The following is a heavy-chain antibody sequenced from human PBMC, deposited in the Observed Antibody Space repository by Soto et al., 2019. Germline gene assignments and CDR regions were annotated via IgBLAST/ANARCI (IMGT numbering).Heavy chain of an antibody. CDR1: GFSFSMYW. CDR2: ISDYGTTT. CDR3: TTGARAHSSGTGAP. J-gene: IGHJ5*02. Sequence: WGCRRLSCVVAGFSFSMYWMHWVRQGPGQSPFWVPRISDYGTTTNYADSVRGRFTISRDNSKNTLYLQMNNLKPDDTAIYYWTTGARAHSSGTGAPLGQ. V-gene: IGHV3-74*01. D-gene: IGHD1-26*01.